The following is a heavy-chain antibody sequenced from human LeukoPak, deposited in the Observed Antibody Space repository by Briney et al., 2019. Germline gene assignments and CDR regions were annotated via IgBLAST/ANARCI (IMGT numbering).Heavy chain of an antibody. CDR1: GFTFSSYA. V-gene: IGHV3-30-3*01. CDR2: ISYDGSNK. J-gene: IGHJ4*02. D-gene: IGHD3-10*01. Sequence: PGRSLRLSCAASGFTFSSYAMHWVRQAPGKGLEWVAVISYDGSNKYYADSVKGRFTISRDNSKNTLYLQMNSLRAEDTAVYYCARDPRIKARLPPDYWGQGTLATVSS. CDR3: ARDPRIKARLPPDY.